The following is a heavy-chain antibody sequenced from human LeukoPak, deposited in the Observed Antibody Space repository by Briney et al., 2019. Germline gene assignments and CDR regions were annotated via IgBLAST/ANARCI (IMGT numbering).Heavy chain of an antibody. J-gene: IGHJ6*02. CDR1: GGSFSAYY. Sequence: SVTLSLTCAVHGGSFSAYYWSWIRQPPGKGLEWIGEINHSGSTNYIPSLKSRVTMSVDTSKSQFSLRLTSVTAADTAVYYCARVRFAGDYGYYGMDVWGQGTTVTVSS. D-gene: IGHD3-16*01. CDR2: INHSGST. V-gene: IGHV4-34*01. CDR3: ARVRFAGDYGYYGMDV.